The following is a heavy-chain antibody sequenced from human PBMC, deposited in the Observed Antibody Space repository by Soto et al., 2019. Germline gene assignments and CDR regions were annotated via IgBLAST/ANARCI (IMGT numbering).Heavy chain of an antibody. J-gene: IGHJ6*02. Sequence: EVQLVESGGGLVQPGRSLRLSCAASGFSFDDYAMHWVRQAPGKGLEWVTGISWNSGTIGYADSVKGRFTISRDNSKNTLYLQMNSLRAEDTAVYYCARDGPLYCSGGSCWTQTGYYGMDVWGQGTTVTVSS. V-gene: IGHV3-9*01. CDR3: ARDGPLYCSGGSCWTQTGYYGMDV. D-gene: IGHD2-15*01. CDR1: GFSFDDYA. CDR2: ISWNSGTI.